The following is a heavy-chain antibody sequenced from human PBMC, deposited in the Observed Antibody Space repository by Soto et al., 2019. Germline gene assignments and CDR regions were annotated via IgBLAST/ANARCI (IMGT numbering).Heavy chain of an antibody. J-gene: IGHJ6*02. V-gene: IGHV1-2*02. CDR3: ARDDEAAAALYYYYGMDV. CDR2: INPNSGGT. D-gene: IGHD6-13*01. CDR1: GYTFTGYY. Sequence: ASVKVSCKASGYTFTGYYMHWVRQAPGQGLEWVGWINPNSGGTNYAQKFQGRVTMTRDTSISTAYMELSRLRSDDTAVYYCARDDEAAAALYYYYGMDVWGQGTTVTVSS.